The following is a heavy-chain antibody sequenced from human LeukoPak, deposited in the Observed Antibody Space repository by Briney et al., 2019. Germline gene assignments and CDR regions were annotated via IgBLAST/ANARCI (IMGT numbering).Heavy chain of an antibody. CDR1: AFTFSDYH. V-gene: IGHV3-11*03. CDR2: IRSSSYYT. Sequence: GGSLRLSCAASAFTFSDYHMSWIRQAPGKGLEWVSYIRSSSYYTNHADSVKGRLTISRDNAKKSTYLRTNSLRCEDTAVYYCAGPTCLRGGYCSTNFWGQGILVTVSS. D-gene: IGHD2-2*01. J-gene: IGHJ4*02. CDR3: AGPTCLRGGYCSTNF.